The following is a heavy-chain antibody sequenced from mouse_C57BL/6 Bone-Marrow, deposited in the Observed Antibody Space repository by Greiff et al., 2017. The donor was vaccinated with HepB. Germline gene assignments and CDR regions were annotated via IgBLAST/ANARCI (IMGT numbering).Heavy chain of an antibody. CDR2: INPNNGGT. Sequence: VQLQQSGPELVKPGASVKISCKASGYTFTYYYMNWVKQSHGKSLEWIGDINPNNGGTSYNQKFKGKATLTVDKSSSTAYMELRSLTSEDSAVYYCARSPYGSSYGAYWGQGTLVTVSA. J-gene: IGHJ3*01. V-gene: IGHV1-26*01. CDR3: ARSPYGSSYGAY. CDR1: GYTFTYYY. D-gene: IGHD1-1*01.